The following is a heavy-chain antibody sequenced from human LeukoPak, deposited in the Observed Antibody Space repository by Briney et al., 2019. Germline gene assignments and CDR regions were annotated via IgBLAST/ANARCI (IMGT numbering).Heavy chain of an antibody. D-gene: IGHD3-22*01. J-gene: IGHJ4*02. V-gene: IGHV3-23*01. CDR1: GFRFGSHA. Sequence: PGGSLRLSCAASGFRFGSHAMSWVRQAPGKGLEWVSAISDSGGDTYYADSVKGRFTISRDNSKNTLYLQMNTLRAEDTAVYYCVKEDYYDSSGYYPLGYWGQGTLVTVSS. CDR2: ISDSGGDT. CDR3: VKEDYYDSSGYYPLGY.